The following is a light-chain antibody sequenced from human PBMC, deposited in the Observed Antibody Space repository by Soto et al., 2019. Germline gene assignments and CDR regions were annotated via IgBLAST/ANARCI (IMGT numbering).Light chain of an antibody. CDR1: QTIATY. CDR2: GAS. CDR3: QQFYYYPHT. J-gene: IGKJ2*01. Sequence: IQMTQSPSSLSASVGDMVTLTCRASQTIATYLNLYQQKPGQVPEVLIYGASRLHVGVPSRFTGSGYGTDFTLNINNLQPQDFASYYCQQFYYYPHTFGQGTKLQVK. V-gene: IGKV1-39*01.